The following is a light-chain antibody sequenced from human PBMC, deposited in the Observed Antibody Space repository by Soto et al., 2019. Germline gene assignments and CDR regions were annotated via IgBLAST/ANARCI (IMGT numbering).Light chain of an antibody. J-gene: IGKJ1*01. Sequence: DIQLTQSPSFLSASVVDRFTITFLASQGISSYLAWYQQKPGKAPKLLIYAASTLQSGVPSRFSGSGSGTEFTLTISSLQPDDFATYYCQHYNSYSRTFGQGTKVDIK. V-gene: IGKV1-9*01. CDR2: AAS. CDR1: QGISSY. CDR3: QHYNSYSRT.